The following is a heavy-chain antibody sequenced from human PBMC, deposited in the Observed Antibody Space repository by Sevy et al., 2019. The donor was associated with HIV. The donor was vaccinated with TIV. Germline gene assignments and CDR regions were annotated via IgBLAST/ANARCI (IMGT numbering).Heavy chain of an antibody. V-gene: IGHV3-15*01. CDR2: IKSKTDGGTI. J-gene: IGHJ6*02. CDR3: STDPIIVLLVTDGMDV. Sequence: GGSLRLSCAASGFTFSNAWMSWVRQAPGKGLEWVGRIKSKTDGGTIDYAAPVKGRFTISRDDSKNTLYLQMNSLKTGDTAVYYGSTDPIIVLLVTDGMDVWGQGTTVTVSS. D-gene: IGHD2-8*02. CDR1: GFTFSNAW.